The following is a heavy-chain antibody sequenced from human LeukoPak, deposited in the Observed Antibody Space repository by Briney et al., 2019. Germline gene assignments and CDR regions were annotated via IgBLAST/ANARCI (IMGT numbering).Heavy chain of an antibody. Sequence: SETLSLTCAVYGGSFSGYYWSWIRQPPGEGLEWIGEIKHSGSTNYNPSLKSRVTISVDTSKNQFSLKLSSVTAADTAVYYCARDRNYYGSGSYPRAGYFQHWGQGTLVTVSS. J-gene: IGHJ1*01. D-gene: IGHD3-10*01. CDR1: GGSFSGYY. CDR3: ARDRNYYGSGSYPRAGYFQH. CDR2: IKHSGST. V-gene: IGHV4-34*01.